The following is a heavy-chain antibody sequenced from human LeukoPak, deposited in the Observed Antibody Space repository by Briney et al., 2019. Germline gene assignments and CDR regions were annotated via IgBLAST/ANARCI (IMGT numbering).Heavy chain of an antibody. Sequence: ASVKVSCKASGGTFSSYAISWVRQAPGQGLEWMGGIIPIFGTANYAQKFQGRVTITADKSTSTAYMELSSLRSEDTAVYYCAREGDSSSSNDYWGQGTLVTVSS. J-gene: IGHJ4*02. D-gene: IGHD6-13*01. V-gene: IGHV1-69*06. CDR2: IIPIFGTA. CDR3: AREGDSSSSNDY. CDR1: GGTFSSYA.